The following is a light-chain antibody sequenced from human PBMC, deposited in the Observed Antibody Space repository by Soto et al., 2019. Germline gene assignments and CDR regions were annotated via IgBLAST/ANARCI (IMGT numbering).Light chain of an antibody. Sequence: EIVLTQSPGTLSLSPGERATLSCRASQSVSSSYLAWYQQKPGQAPRLLIYGASSRATGIPDRFSGSGSGTDFTLTISRLESEDFAVYSCQQYGSSPISFGQGTRLEIK. CDR3: QQYGSSPIS. J-gene: IGKJ5*01. CDR1: QSVSSSY. V-gene: IGKV3-20*01. CDR2: GAS.